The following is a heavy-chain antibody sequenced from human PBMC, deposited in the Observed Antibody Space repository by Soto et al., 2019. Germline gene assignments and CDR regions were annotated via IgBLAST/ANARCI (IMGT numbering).Heavy chain of an antibody. CDR3: ARGRPTIYCSGGSCYSKSFDY. Sequence: PAETLSLTCAVYGGSFSGYYWSWIRQPPGKGLEWIGEINHSGSTNYNPSLKSRVTISVETSKNQFSLKLSSVTAADTAVYYCARGRPTIYCSGGSCYSKSFDYWGQGTLVTVSS. V-gene: IGHV4-34*01. D-gene: IGHD2-15*01. J-gene: IGHJ4*02. CDR1: GGSFSGYY. CDR2: INHSGST.